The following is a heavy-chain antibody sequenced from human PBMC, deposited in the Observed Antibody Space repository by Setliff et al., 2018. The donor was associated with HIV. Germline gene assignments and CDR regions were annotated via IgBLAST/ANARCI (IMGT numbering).Heavy chain of an antibody. CDR2: ISAYNGNT. Sequence: ASVKVSCKASGYNFTIFGITWVRQAPGQGLEWMGWISAYNGNTNYAQKLQGRITLTIDTVTTTAYMDLRSLRSDDTAVYYCARVRTLDTPVDAFDIWGQVTMVTVSS. CDR3: ARVRTLDTPVDAFDI. CDR1: GYNFTIFG. D-gene: IGHD2-15*01. V-gene: IGHV1-18*01. J-gene: IGHJ3*02.